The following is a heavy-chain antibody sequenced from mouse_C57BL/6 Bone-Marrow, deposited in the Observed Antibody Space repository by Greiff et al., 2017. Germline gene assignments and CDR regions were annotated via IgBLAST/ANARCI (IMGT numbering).Heavy chain of an antibody. CDR3: SRTGSFDY. D-gene: IGHD4-1*01. J-gene: IGHJ2*01. Sequence: EVKLVESGGGLVKPGGSLKLSCAASGFTFSDYGMHWVRQAPEKGLEWVAYISSGSSPIYSAATVKGRFTSSRDNAKNTLCLQMTSLGSGDTAMYYCSRTGSFDYWGQGTTLTVAS. CDR2: ISSGSSPI. CDR1: GFTFSDYG. V-gene: IGHV5-17*01.